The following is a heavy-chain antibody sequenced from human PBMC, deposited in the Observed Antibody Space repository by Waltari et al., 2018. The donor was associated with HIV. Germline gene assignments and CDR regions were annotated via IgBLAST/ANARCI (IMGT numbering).Heavy chain of an antibody. CDR2: ISPSTGAT. V-gene: IGHV1-2*02. D-gene: IGHD2-21*02. CDR3: ARENSDSGDGSWFDP. J-gene: IGHJ5*02. CDR1: GYTFPHYA. Sequence: QVQLVQSGAEGEKPGACVTYSRTASGYTFPHYALHRLRQAPGQGLEWMGWISPSTGATTYAQKFLHRITVTRDTSSTTVYMELSSLTSDDTATYYCARENSDSGDGSWFDPWGQGTLVTVSS.